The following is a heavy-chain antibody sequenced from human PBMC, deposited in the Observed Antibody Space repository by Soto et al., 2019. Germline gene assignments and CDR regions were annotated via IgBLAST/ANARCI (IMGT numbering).Heavy chain of an antibody. V-gene: IGHV4-59*01. CDR3: ARDRGYSYGYSGMDV. CDR1: GGSISSYY. CDR2: IYYSGST. J-gene: IGHJ6*02. D-gene: IGHD5-18*01. Sequence: SETLSLTCTVSGGSISSYYWSWIRQPPGKGLEWIGNIYYSGSTNYNPSLKSRVTISVDTSKNQFSLKLSSVTAADTAVYYCARDRGYSYGYSGMDVWGQGTTVTVSS.